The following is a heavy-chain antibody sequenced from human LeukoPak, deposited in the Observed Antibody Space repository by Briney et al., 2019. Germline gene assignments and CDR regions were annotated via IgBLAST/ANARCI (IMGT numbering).Heavy chain of an antibody. CDR3: ARAAAGPDFDY. CDR1: SGSISTSNYY. J-gene: IGHJ4*02. CDR2: IFYSGST. D-gene: IGHD6-13*01. Sequence: SSETLSLTCTVSSGSISTSNYYWGWVRQPPGKALEWIGNIFYSGSTYYNPSLKSRVTISVDTSKNQFSLKLSSVTAADTAVYYCARAAAGPDFDYWGQGTLVTVSS. V-gene: IGHV4-39*07.